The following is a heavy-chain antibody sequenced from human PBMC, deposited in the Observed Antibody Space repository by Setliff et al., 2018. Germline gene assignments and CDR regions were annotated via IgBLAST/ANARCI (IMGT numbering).Heavy chain of an antibody. CDR1: GGSIRGSSYF. V-gene: IGHV4-39*01. D-gene: IGHD5-18*01. CDR2: INDSGST. CDR3: ARMGTDYIMTRVNSYQYYFYMDV. J-gene: IGHJ6*03. Sequence: SETLSLTCSVSGGSIRGSSYFWGWVRQPPGEGLEWIGNINDSGSTYYNPSLKSRVTISVDRSKNQVFLRMTSVTAADTSFYYCARMGTDYIMTRVNSYQYYFYMDVWGKGTTVTVSS.